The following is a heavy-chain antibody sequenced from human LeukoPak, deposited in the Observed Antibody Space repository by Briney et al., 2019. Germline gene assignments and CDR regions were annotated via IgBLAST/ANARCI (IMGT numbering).Heavy chain of an antibody. J-gene: IGHJ6*03. CDR3: VKGHCSSSSCFPSYYYYMDV. Sequence: GGSLRLSCAGSGFIFDEYAMHWVRQAPGKGLEWVSGISWNSASIAYADSVKGRFTISRDNAKNLLFLQMTSLRAADTALYYCVKGHCSSSSCFPSYYYYMDVWGTGTTVTVSS. D-gene: IGHD2-15*01. CDR2: ISWNSASI. CDR1: GFIFDEYA. V-gene: IGHV3-9*01.